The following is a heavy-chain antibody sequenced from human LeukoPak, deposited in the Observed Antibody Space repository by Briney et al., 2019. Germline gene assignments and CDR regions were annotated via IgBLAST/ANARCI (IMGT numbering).Heavy chain of an antibody. CDR2: ISGSGGST. D-gene: IGHD3-10*01. CDR3: ARDFPYGVPLGY. CDR1: GFTFSSYA. J-gene: IGHJ4*02. V-gene: IGHV3-23*01. Sequence: GGSLRLSCAASGFTFSSYAMSWVRQAPGKGLEWVSAISGSGGSTYYADSVKGRFTISRDNAKNSLYLQMNSLRAEDTAVYYCARDFPYGVPLGYWGQGILVTVSS.